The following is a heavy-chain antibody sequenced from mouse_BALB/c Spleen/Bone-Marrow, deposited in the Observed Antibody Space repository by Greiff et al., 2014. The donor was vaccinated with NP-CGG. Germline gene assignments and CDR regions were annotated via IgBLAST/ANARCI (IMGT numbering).Heavy chain of an antibody. D-gene: IGHD2-2*01. CDR3: ARYNAYDWYFDV. V-gene: IGHV1S81*02. J-gene: IGHJ1*01. CDR1: GYTFTSYW. Sequence: VQRVESGAELVKPGASVKLSCKASGYTFTSYWMHWVKQRPGQGLEWIGEINPSNGRSNYSEKFKSKATLTVDKSSSTTYMQLSSLTSEDSAAYSCARYNAYDWYFDVWGAGTTVTVYS. CDR2: INPSNGRS.